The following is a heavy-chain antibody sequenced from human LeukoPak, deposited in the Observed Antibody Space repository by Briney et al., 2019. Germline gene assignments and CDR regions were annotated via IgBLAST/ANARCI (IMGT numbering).Heavy chain of an antibody. V-gene: IGHV1-2*02. D-gene: IGHD2-15*01. CDR2: INPNSGDT. J-gene: IGHJ4*02. Sequence: ASVKVSCKASGYTFTGYYMHWVRQAPGQGLEWMGLINPNSGDTNYAQNFQGRVTMTRDTSISTAYMELSRLRSDDTAVYYCARRYCSGGSCYVDYWGQGTLVTVSS. CDR3: ARRYCSGGSCYVDY. CDR1: GYTFTGYY.